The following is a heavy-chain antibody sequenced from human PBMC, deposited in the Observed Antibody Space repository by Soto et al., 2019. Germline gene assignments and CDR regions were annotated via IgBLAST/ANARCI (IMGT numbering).Heavy chain of an antibody. D-gene: IGHD2-8*02. Sequence: SETLSLTCSVSGYLISSGYYCGWVRQTPGKGLEWLGSIDYSGKTYKNPSLKSRVTISVDTSKNQFSLKLSSVTAADTAVYYCARTVPGPAANWFDHWGQGTLVTVSS. J-gene: IGHJ5*02. CDR3: ARTVPGPAANWFDH. V-gene: IGHV4-38-2*01. CDR1: GYLISSGYY. CDR2: IDYSGKT.